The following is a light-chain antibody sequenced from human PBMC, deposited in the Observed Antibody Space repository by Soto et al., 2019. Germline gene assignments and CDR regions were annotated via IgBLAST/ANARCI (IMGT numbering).Light chain of an antibody. CDR1: QTTTNW. J-gene: IGKJ2*01. CDR3: QQYSSYSYT. Sequence: DIQMTQSPSTLSASVGDRVTITCRASQTTTNWLAWYQQKPGKAPKLLIYKTSSLESGVPSRFSDSGSGTEFTLTISSLQPDDFASYYCQQYSSYSYTFGQGTKLEI. CDR2: KTS. V-gene: IGKV1-5*03.